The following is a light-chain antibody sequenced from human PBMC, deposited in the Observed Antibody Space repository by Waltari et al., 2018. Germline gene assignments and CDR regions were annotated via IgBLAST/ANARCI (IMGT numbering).Light chain of an antibody. CDR3: QQYRNLWT. Sequence: IQMTQSPSTLSASVGDRVTITCRASQSLSNWLAWYQQKPGKAPKVLIYKASTLESVVPSRFSGSGSGTEFTLTISSLQPDDFATYYCQQYRNLWTFGQGTKVEIK. CDR2: KAS. CDR1: QSLSNW. V-gene: IGKV1-5*03. J-gene: IGKJ1*01.